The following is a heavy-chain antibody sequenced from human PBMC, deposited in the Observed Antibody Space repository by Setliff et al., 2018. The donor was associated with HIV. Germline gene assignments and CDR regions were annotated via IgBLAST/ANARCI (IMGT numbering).Heavy chain of an antibody. D-gene: IGHD3-22*01. J-gene: IGHJ3*02. CDR3: ARVEDYYDSSSYYPPDAFDI. Sequence: SVKVSCKASGGTFSSYSISWVRQAPRQGLEWMGGIIPIFGTANYAQKFQGRVTITADESTSTAYMELSSLRSEDTAVYYCARVEDYYDSSSYYPPDAFDIWGQGTMVTVSS. V-gene: IGHV1-69*13. CDR1: GGTFSSYS. CDR2: IIPIFGTA.